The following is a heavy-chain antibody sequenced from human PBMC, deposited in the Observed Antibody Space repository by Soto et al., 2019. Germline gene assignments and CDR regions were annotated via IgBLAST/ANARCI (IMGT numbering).Heavy chain of an antibody. Sequence: QVQLVQSGAEVKKPGTSVKVSCKASGYTITSHDINWMRQATGQGLEWMGWMNPNSGHTNYAQKFQGRVTMTRDTSISTAYMELTNLRSEDTGIYYCASDMSTTWGQGTLVTVSS. J-gene: IGHJ5*02. CDR2: MNPNSGHT. V-gene: IGHV1-8*01. D-gene: IGHD2-2*01. CDR1: GYTITSHD. CDR3: ASDMSTT.